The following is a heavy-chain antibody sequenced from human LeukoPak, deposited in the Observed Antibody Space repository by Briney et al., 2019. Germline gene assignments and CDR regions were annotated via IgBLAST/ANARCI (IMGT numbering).Heavy chain of an antibody. CDR1: GFTFSSYW. CDR3: ARAYYDSSGYCDY. J-gene: IGHJ4*02. Sequence: PGGSLRLSCAASGFTFSSYWMHWVRQAPGKGLVWVSRINSDGSSTSYADSVKGRFTISRDNAKNTLYLHMNSLRAEDTAVYYCARAYYDSSGYCDYWGQGTLVTVSS. V-gene: IGHV3-74*01. D-gene: IGHD3-22*01. CDR2: INSDGSST.